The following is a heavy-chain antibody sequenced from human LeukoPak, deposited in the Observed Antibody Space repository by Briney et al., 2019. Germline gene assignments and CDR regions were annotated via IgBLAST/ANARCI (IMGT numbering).Heavy chain of an antibody. Sequence: SQTLSLTCAISGDSVSRDSIAWNWIRQSPSRGLEWLGRTYYRSTWYNDYAVSVKSRITINADTSRNQFSLQLNSMTPEDTAVYYCARGVGWPLFDYWGQGIQVTVSS. V-gene: IGHV6-1*01. D-gene: IGHD6-19*01. CDR1: GDSVSRDSIA. J-gene: IGHJ4*02. CDR2: TYYRSTWYN. CDR3: ARGVGWPLFDY.